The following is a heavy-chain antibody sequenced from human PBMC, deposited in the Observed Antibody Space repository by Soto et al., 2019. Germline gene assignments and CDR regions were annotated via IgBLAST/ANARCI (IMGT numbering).Heavy chain of an antibody. CDR2: ISSSSSTI. J-gene: IGHJ4*02. V-gene: IGHV3-48*02. Sequence: LRLSCAASGFTFSSYSMNWVRQAPGKGLEWVSYISSSSSTIYYADSVKGRFTISRDNAKNSMYLQMNSLRDEDTAVYYCARGLYYYDSSGYWGYWGQGTLVTVSS. CDR1: GFTFSSYS. D-gene: IGHD3-22*01. CDR3: ARGLYYYDSSGYWGY.